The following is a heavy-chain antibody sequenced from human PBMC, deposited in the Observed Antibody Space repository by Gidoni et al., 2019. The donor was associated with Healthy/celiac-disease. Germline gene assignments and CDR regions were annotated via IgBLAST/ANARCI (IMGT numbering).Heavy chain of an antibody. D-gene: IGHD3-3*01. CDR3: ARTITIFGARGAFDI. CDR2: INAGNGNT. Sequence: QVQLVQSGAEVKKPGASVKVSCQASGYTFTSYAMHWVRQAPGQRLEWMGWINAGNGNTKYSQKFQGRVTITRDTSASTAYMGLSSLRSEDTAVYYCARTITIFGARGAFDIWGQGTMVTVSS. V-gene: IGHV1-3*01. J-gene: IGHJ3*02. CDR1: GYTFTSYA.